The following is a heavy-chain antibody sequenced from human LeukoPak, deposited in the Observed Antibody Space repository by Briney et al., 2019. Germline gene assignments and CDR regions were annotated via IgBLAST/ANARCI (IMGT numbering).Heavy chain of an antibody. CDR2: IVVGSGNT. D-gene: IGHD6-6*01. Sequence: ASVKVSCKASGFTFTSSAMQWVRQARGQRLEWIGWIVVGSGNTNYAQKFQERVTITRDMSTSTAYVELSSLRSEDTAVYYCAAVGLGGQLVFPWGQGTLVTVSS. V-gene: IGHV1-58*02. CDR1: GFTFTSSA. CDR3: AAVGLGGQLVFP. J-gene: IGHJ5*02.